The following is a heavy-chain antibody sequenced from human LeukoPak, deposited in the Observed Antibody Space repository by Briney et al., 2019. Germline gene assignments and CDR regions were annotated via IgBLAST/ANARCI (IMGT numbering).Heavy chain of an antibody. CDR3: ARWRVLSRGMDV. J-gene: IGHJ6*04. Sequence: GGSLRLSCAASGFTFSSYAMHWVRQAPGKGREWVAVISYDGSNKYYADSVKGRFTIPRDNSKNTLYLQMNSLGAEDTAGYYFARWRVLSRGMDVWGKGTTVTVSS. D-gene: IGHD3-16*02. V-gene: IGHV3-30*04. CDR2: ISYDGSNK. CDR1: GFTFSSYA.